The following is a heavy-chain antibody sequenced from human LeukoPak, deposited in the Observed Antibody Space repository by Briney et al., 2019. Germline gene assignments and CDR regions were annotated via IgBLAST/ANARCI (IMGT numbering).Heavy chain of an antibody. CDR1: GGSISSSSYY. D-gene: IGHD5-24*01. Sequence: SETLSLTCTVSGGSISSSSYYWGWIRQPPGKGLEWIGSIYYSGSTYYNPSLKSRVTISVDTSKNQFSLKLSSVTAADTAVYYCARSLGWLQKDYWGQGTLVTVSS. J-gene: IGHJ4*02. V-gene: IGHV4-39*07. CDR2: IYYSGST. CDR3: ARSLGWLQKDY.